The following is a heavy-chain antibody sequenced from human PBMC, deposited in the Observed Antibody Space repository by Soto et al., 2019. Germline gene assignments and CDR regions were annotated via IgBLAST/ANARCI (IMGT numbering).Heavy chain of an antibody. CDR3: ARLSPNYYFDY. CDR1: GFTFSSYG. Sequence: QVQLVESGGGVVQPGRSLRLSCAASGFTFSSYGMHWVRQAPGKGLEWVAVIWYDGSNKYYADSVKGRFTISRDNSKNTLYLQMNSLRAEDKAVYYCARLSPNYYFDYWGQGTLVSVSS. V-gene: IGHV3-33*01. D-gene: IGHD1-7*01. CDR2: IWYDGSNK. J-gene: IGHJ4*02.